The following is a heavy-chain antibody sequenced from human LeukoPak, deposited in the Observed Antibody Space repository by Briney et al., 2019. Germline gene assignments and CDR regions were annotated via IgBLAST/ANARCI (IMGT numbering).Heavy chain of an antibody. CDR1: GFSLSTSGMC. CDR2: IDWDEDK. D-gene: IGHD1-26*01. J-gene: IGHJ3*02. CDR3: SRFRATLNAFDI. V-gene: IGHV2-70*11. Sequence: SGPALVKPTQTLTLTCTFSGFSLSTSGMCVSWIRQPPGKALEWLARIDWDEDKYYSTSLKTRLTISQDTSKNPVVLTMTNMDPVDPATYYCSRFRATLNAFDIWGQGTMVTVSS.